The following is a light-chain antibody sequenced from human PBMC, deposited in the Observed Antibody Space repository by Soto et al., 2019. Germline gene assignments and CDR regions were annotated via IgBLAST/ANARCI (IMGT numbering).Light chain of an antibody. CDR2: AAS. V-gene: IGKV1-16*01. CDR1: QVISNY. CDR3: QQYSTYPLT. J-gene: IGKJ3*01. Sequence: DIQMTQSPSSLSASVGDRVTITCRANQVISNYLDWFQQKPGKAPKSLIYAASNLQGGVPSRFSGSGSGTSFTLTISSLQPEDFATDFCQQYSTYPLTFGPGTKVDVK.